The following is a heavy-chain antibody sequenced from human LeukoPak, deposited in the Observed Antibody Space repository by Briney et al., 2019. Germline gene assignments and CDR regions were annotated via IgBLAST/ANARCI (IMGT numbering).Heavy chain of an antibody. J-gene: IGHJ4*02. V-gene: IGHV3-23*01. D-gene: IGHD4-17*01. CDR1: GFTFSNYA. CDR2: ISGSGGST. Sequence: PGGSLRLSCAASGFTFSNYAMSWVRQAPGKGLEWVSGISGSGGSTYYADFVKGRFTISRDNSKNTLYLQMNTLRAEDTAVYYCAREGDGDYGDESNFDFWGQGALVTVSS. CDR3: AREGDGDYGDESNFDF.